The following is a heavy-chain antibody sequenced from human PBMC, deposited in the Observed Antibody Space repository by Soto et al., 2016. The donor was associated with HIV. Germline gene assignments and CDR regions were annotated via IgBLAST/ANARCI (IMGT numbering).Heavy chain of an antibody. V-gene: IGHV4-34*01. CDR1: GGSLSGYY. CDR3: VTPDPGXVPTP. J-gene: IGHJ5*02. D-gene: IGHD3-10*01. CDR2: INDAGDT. Sequence: QVQLQQWGAGLLKPSDTMSLTCAVSGGSLSGYYWTWIRQPPGKGLEWIGEINDAGDTNYNPSLESRVIISVDTSKSQFSLRLTSVIAADTAVYYCVTPDPGXVPTPWGQGTLVIRLL.